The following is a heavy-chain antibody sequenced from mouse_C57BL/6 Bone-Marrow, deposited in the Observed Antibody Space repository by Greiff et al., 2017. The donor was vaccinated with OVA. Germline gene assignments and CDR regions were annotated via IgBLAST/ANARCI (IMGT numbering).Heavy chain of an antibody. J-gene: IGHJ1*03. V-gene: IGHV1-64*01. CDR3: AIYYYGSSRFDV. D-gene: IGHD1-1*01. CDR2: IHPNSGST. CDR1: GYTFTSYW. Sequence: VQLQQPGAELVKPGASVKLSCKASGYTFTSYWMHWVKQRPGQGLEWIGMIHPNSGSTNYNEKFKSKATLTVDKSSSTAYMQLSSLTSEDSAVYYCAIYYYGSSRFDVWGTGTTVTVSS.